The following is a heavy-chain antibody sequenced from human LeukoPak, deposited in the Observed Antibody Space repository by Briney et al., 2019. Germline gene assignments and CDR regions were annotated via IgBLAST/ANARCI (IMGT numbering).Heavy chain of an antibody. J-gene: IGHJ6*02. V-gene: IGHV3-53*01. CDR3: ARESGYYGSGSSTYGMDV. CDR2: IYSGGYT. Sequence: GGSLRLSCGASGFTVSSKYMSWVRQAPGKGLEWVSVIYSGGYTDYADSVKGRFSISRDNSQNTVYLQMNSLRVEDTAIYYCARESGYYGSGSSTYGMDVWGQGTTVTVSS. D-gene: IGHD3-10*01. CDR1: GFTVSSKY.